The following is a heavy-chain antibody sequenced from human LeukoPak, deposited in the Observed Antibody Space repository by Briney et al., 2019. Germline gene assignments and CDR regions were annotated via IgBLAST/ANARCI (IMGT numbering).Heavy chain of an antibody. Sequence: GGSLRLSCAASGFTFSTYSMNWVRQAPGKGLEWLSYISPSSSTTHYADSVKGRFTISRDNAKNALYLQMNSLRAEDTAVYYCARGHTAVTRHFDFWGQGTLVTVSS. CDR3: ARGHTAVTRHFDF. V-gene: IGHV3-48*01. CDR2: ISPSSSTT. CDR1: GFTFSTYS. D-gene: IGHD4-17*01. J-gene: IGHJ4*02.